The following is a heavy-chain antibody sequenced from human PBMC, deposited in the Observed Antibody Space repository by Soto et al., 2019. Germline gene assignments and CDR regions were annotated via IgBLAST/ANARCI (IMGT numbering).Heavy chain of an antibody. CDR1: GGSISSYY. D-gene: IGHD3-10*01. V-gene: IGHV4-59*01. CDR3: ARELGGGGNWFDP. CDR2: IYYSGST. J-gene: IGHJ5*02. Sequence: PSETLSLTCTVSGGSISSYYWSWIRQPPGKGLEWIGYIYYSGSTNYNPSLKSRVTISVDTSKNQFFLKLSSVTAADTAVYYCARELGGGGNWFDPWGQGTLVTVSS.